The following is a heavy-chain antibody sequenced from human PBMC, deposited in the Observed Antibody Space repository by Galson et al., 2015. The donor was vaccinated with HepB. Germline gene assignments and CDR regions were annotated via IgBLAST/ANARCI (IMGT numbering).Heavy chain of an antibody. J-gene: IGHJ3*02. CDR2: LCYDGSSE. CDR1: GFSFSTYD. V-gene: IGHV3-33*01. Sequence: SLRLSCAASGFSFSTYDMHWVRQAPGKGLEWMAILCYDGSSEFYADSVKGRFTISRDNSRNTLYLQMNKLRDEDTAVYHCARGMYSSGWSDVYDMWGQGTMVTVSS. CDR3: ARGMYSSGWSDVYDM. D-gene: IGHD6-19*01.